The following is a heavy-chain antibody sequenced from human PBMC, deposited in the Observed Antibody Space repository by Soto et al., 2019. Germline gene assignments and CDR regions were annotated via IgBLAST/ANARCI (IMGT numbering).Heavy chain of an antibody. CDR2: ISAHNGNT. CDR3: ARGRYGDY. CDR1: GYTFTSYG. J-gene: IGHJ4*02. Sequence: QVHLVQSGAEVKKPGASVKVSCKASGYTFTSYGITWVRQAPGQGLEWMGWISAHNGNTDYAQKLQGRVIVTRDTSTSAAYMELRGLRSDATAVYDWARGRYGDYWGQGALVTVSS. D-gene: IGHD1-1*01. V-gene: IGHV1-18*01.